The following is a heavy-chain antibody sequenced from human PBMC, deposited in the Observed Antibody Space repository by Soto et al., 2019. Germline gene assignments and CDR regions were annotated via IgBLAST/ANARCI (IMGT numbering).Heavy chain of an antibody. CDR3: ARDSSGRQYYGMDV. J-gene: IGHJ6*02. D-gene: IGHD3-22*01. Sequence: LRPSCTPSGFIFSDYSMNCVRQAPGKGLEWISYITTTSSTMYYADSVKGRFTISRENAKNSLYLQMNSLRDEDTAVYYCARDSSGRQYYGMDVWGQGTTVTVSS. CDR2: ITTTSSTM. V-gene: IGHV3-48*02. CDR1: GFIFSDYS.